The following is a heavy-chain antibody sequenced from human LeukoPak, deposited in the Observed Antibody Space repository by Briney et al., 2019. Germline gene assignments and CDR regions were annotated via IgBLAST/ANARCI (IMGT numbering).Heavy chain of an antibody. V-gene: IGHV1-2*02. J-gene: IGHJ4*02. CDR1: GYTFTGYY. Sequence: GASVKLSCKASGYTFTGYYMHWVRQAPGQGLEWMGWINPNSGCTNYAQKFQGRVTMTRDTSISPAYMELSRLRADDTAVYYCARGFAWLVDLEAPGATLYIDYSGQGNPGTVSS. CDR2: INPNSGCT. CDR3: ARGFAWLVDLEAPGATLYIDY. D-gene: IGHD3-9*01.